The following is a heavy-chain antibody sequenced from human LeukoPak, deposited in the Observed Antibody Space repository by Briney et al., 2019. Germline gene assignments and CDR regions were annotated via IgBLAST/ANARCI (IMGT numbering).Heavy chain of an antibody. CDR3: ARVGSVARSDYLDY. Sequence: SGGSLSLSCAASGFTFSDHFLDWVRQAPGKGLEWVGRSRNKAKSYTTEYAASVKGRFTIPRDDSKNSLYLQMNSLKTEDTAVYYCARVGSVARSDYLDYWGQGTLVTVSS. D-gene: IGHD5-12*01. V-gene: IGHV3-72*01. CDR1: GFTFSDHF. J-gene: IGHJ4*02. CDR2: SRNKAKSYTT.